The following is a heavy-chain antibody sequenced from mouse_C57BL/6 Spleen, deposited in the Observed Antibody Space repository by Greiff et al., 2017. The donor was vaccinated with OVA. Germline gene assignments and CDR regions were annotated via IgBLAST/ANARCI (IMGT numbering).Heavy chain of an antibody. CDR2: INPSSGYT. CDR1: GYTFTSYW. V-gene: IGHV1-7*01. D-gene: IGHD2-4*01. Sequence: QVQLQQSGAELAKPGASVKLSCKASGYTFTSYWMHWVKQRPGQGLEWIGYINPSSGYTKYNQKFKDKATLTADKSSSTAYMQLSSLTYEDAAGYDCARGDYCDYDVDYWGQGTTLTVAS. CDR3: ARGDYCDYDVDY. J-gene: IGHJ2*01.